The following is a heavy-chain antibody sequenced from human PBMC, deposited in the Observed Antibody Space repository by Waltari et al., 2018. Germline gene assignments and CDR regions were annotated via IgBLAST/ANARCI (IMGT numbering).Heavy chain of an antibody. Sequence: QVQLQESGSELLKPSETLSLTCAVSRGSISTYYWSWIRPTPGKGLEWIGHIHYSGTTKYNPSLESRVTISLDTSKNQFSRKLSSVTAADTAVYYCARSRVTARFYYYYMDVWGRGTTVAVSS. V-gene: IGHV4-59*01. D-gene: IGHD5-18*01. J-gene: IGHJ6*03. CDR2: IHYSGTT. CDR1: RGSISTYY. CDR3: ARSRVTARFYYYYMDV.